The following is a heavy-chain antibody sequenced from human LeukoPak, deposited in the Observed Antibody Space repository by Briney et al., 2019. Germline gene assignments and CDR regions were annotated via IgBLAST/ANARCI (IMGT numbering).Heavy chain of an antibody. Sequence: GGSLRLSCAASGFTFSSYWMSWVRQAPGKGLEWVANIKQDGSEKYYVDSVKGRFTISRDKAKNSLYLQMNSLRGEDTAVYYCAGLATVTTVYYFDYWIQGTLVTVSS. D-gene: IGHD4-17*01. V-gene: IGHV3-7*01. CDR3: AGLATVTTVYYFDY. CDR1: GFTFSSYW. J-gene: IGHJ4*02. CDR2: IKQDGSEK.